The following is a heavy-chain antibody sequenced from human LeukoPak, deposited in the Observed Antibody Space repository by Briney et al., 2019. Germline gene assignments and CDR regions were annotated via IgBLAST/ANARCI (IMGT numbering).Heavy chain of an antibody. D-gene: IGHD4-23*01. V-gene: IGHV3-48*04. Sequence: GGSLRLSCAASGFTFSSYGMHWVRQAPGKGLEWVSYISSSGSTIYYADSVKGRFTISRDNAKNSLYLQMNSLRAEDTAVYYCARVPETRRIRRPYYYYMDVWGKGTTVTVSS. CDR1: GFTFSSYG. CDR2: ISSSGSTI. CDR3: ARVPETRRIRRPYYYYMDV. J-gene: IGHJ6*03.